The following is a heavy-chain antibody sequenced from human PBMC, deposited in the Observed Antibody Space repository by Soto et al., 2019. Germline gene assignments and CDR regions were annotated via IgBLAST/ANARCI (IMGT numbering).Heavy chain of an antibody. J-gene: IGHJ4*02. V-gene: IGHV4-59*08. CDR1: GGSISSYY. D-gene: IGHD2-8*01. CDR3: ARRYGMAWDY. Sequence: QVQLQESGPGLVKPSETQSLTCTVSGGSISSYYWSWIRQPPGKGLEWIGYIYYSGSTNYNPSLKSRVTISVDTSKNQFSLKLSSVTAADTAVYYCARRYGMAWDYWGQGTLVTVSS. CDR2: IYYSGST.